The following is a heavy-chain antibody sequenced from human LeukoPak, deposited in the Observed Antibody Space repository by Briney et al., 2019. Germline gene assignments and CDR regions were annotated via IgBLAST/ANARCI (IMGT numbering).Heavy chain of an antibody. V-gene: IGHV3-23*01. J-gene: IGHJ4*02. D-gene: IGHD4-17*01. CDR2: ISGSGGST. Sequence: GGSLRLSCAASGFTFSSYGMHWVRQAPGKGLEWVSAISGSGGSTYYADSVKGRFTISRDNSKNTLYLQMNSLRAEDTAVYYCAKSKGTVTTRGVYFDYWGQGTLVTVSS. CDR3: AKSKGTVTTRGVYFDY. CDR1: GFTFSSYG.